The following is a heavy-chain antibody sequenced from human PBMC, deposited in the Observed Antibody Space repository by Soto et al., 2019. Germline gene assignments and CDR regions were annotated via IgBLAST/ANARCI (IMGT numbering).Heavy chain of an antibody. V-gene: IGHV4-59*01. J-gene: IGHJ6*02. Sequence: QVQLQESGPGLVKPSETLSLTCTVSGGSISSYYWSWIRQPPGKGLEWIGYIYYSGSTNYNPSLTSRVTISVDTSKNQFSLKLSSVTAADTAVYYCAREGTTVDSYYYYGMDVWGPGTTVTVSS. CDR3: AREGTTVDSYYYYGMDV. CDR1: GGSISSYY. D-gene: IGHD1-1*01. CDR2: IYYSGST.